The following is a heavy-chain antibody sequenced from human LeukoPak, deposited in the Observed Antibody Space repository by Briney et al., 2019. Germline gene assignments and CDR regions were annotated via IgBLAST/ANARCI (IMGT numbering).Heavy chain of an antibody. CDR2: IYTSGST. CDR1: GGSISSGSYY. J-gene: IGHJ6*03. V-gene: IGHV4-61*02. CDR3: AREADYTGNYYYYMDV. Sequence: SQTLSLTCTVSGGSISSGSYYWSWIRQPAGKGLEWIGRIYTSGSTNYNPSLKSRVTISVDTSKNQFSLKLSSVTAADTAVYYCAREADYTGNYYYYMDVWGKGTTVTVSS. D-gene: IGHD4-11*01.